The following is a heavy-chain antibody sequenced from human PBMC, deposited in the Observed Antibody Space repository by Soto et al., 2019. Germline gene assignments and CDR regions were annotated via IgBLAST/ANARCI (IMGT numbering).Heavy chain of an antibody. V-gene: IGHV3-15*01. CDR2: IKSKTDGGTT. Sequence: GSLRLSCAASGFTFSNAWMSWVRQAPGKGLEWVGRIKSKTDGGTTDYAAPVKGRFTISRDDSKNTLYLQMNSLKTEDTAVYYCTTDPEAHYDILTGYRRKGWDGVNYWGQGP. CDR3: TTDPEAHYDILTGYRRKGWDGVNY. CDR1: GFTFSNAW. D-gene: IGHD3-9*01. J-gene: IGHJ4*02.